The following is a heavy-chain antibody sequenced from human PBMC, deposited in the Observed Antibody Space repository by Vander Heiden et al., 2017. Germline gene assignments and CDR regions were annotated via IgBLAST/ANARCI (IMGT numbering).Heavy chain of an antibody. CDR3: ARAGSDIAVAGPFDC. Sequence: VQLVESGGGVVQSGRSLRLSCAASGFTFQTYGRHWVRQAPGKGLEWLAIIWYDGNTKDYADSVKGRFTSSRDNSKNTLYLEMSSLRVEDTAIYCCARAGSDIAVAGPFDCWGQGTLVTVSS. J-gene: IGHJ4*02. CDR2: IWYDGNTK. D-gene: IGHD6-19*01. V-gene: IGHV3-33*01. CDR1: GFTFQTYG.